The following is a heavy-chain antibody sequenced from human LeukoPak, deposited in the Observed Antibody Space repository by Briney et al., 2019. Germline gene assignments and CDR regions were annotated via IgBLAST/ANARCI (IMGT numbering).Heavy chain of an antibody. CDR3: AKDEGGIGNRPLYYFDY. Sequence: GRSLRLSCAASGFTFSSYGMHWVRQVPGKGLEWVAVISYDGSNKYYADSVKGRFTISRDNSKNTLYLQMNSLRAEDTAVYYCAKDEGGIGNRPLYYFDYWGQGTLVTVSS. D-gene: IGHD1-14*01. V-gene: IGHV3-30*18. J-gene: IGHJ4*02. CDR2: ISYDGSNK. CDR1: GFTFSSYG.